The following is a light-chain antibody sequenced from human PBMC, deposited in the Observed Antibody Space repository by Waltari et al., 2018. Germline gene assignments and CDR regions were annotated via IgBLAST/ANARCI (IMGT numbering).Light chain of an antibody. Sequence: DIQMTQSPSTLSASVGDRVTIACRASQGISSWLAWYQQKPGKAPKLLIYKASTLESGVPSRFSGSGSGTEFTLTISSLQPDDFATYYCQHYNTYSRSITFGQGTRLEIQ. CDR2: KAS. CDR1: QGISSW. J-gene: IGKJ5*01. CDR3: QHYNTYSRSIT. V-gene: IGKV1-5*03.